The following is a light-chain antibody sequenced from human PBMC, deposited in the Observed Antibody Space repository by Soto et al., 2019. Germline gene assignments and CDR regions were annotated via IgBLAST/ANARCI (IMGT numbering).Light chain of an antibody. J-gene: IGKJ1*01. V-gene: IGKV1-5*03. CDR1: QSIGIW. CDR2: KAS. Sequence: IQMTQSPSTLSASVGDRVAITCRASQSIGIWLAWYQKKPGKAPRFLIYKASTLQTGVPSRFSVSGSGTEFTLTISSLQPDDFATYYCHQYNDYSWTFGQGTKVEIK. CDR3: HQYNDYSWT.